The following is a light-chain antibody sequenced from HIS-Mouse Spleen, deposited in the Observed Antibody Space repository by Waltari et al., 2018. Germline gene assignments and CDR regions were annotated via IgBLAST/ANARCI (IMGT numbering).Light chain of an antibody. Sequence: SYELTQPPSVSVSPGQTARITCSGDALPKKYAYWYQQKSGQAPVLVLYEDSKRPSGIPGRFSCSSSGTMATLTISGAQVEDEADYYCYSTDSSGNHRVFGGGTKLTVL. CDR2: EDS. CDR3: YSTDSSGNHRV. J-gene: IGLJ2*01. V-gene: IGLV3-10*01. CDR1: ALPKKY.